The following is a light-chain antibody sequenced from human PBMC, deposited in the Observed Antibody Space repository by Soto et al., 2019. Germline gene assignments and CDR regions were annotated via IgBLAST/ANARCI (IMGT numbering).Light chain of an antibody. CDR2: GAS. V-gene: IGKV3-15*01. CDR1: QSVSAN. CDR3: QQYNNWPPWT. J-gene: IGKJ1*01. Sequence: EIVMTQSPAILSVSPGERATLSCRASQSVSANLAWYQQKPGQAPRLLIYGASTRATGIPDRFSGSGSGTEFTLTISSLQSEDFAVYDCQQYNNWPPWTFGQGTKVEIK.